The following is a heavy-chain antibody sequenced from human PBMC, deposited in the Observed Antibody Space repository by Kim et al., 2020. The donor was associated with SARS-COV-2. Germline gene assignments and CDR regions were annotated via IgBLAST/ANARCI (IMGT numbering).Heavy chain of an antibody. J-gene: IGHJ4*02. Sequence: PSLKSRDTISVDTSKNQFSLKLSSVTAADTAVYYCARFTFYGSGSYYFDYWGQGTLVTVSS. V-gene: IGHV4-39*07. D-gene: IGHD3-10*01. CDR3: ARFTFYGSGSYYFDY.